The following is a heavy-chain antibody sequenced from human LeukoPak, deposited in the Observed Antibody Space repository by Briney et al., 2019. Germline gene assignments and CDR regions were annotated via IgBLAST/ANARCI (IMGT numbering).Heavy chain of an antibody. D-gene: IGHD3-22*01. CDR3: ARAYASTGYAYLHQ. Sequence: SETLSLTCTVSSGSISSNNYYWGWIRQSPGRGLEWIASIYYSGSTYYSPSLKSRVTISVDTSKNQFSLNLSSVTAADTAVYYCARAYASTGYAYLHQWGQGTLVTVSS. V-gene: IGHV4-39*07. J-gene: IGHJ1*01. CDR1: SGSISSNNYY. CDR2: IYYSGST.